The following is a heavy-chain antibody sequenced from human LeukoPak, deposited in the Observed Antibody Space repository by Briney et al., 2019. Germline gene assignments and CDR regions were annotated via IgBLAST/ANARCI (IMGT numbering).Heavy chain of an antibody. J-gene: IGHJ4*02. V-gene: IGHV1-2*02. CDR1: GYTFTGYY. CDR3: ARGHGYSSSWYPFDY. D-gene: IGHD6-13*01. CDR2: INPNSGGT. Sequence: ASVKVSCKASGYTFTGYYMHWVRQAPGQGLEWMGWINPNSGGTNYAQKFQGRVTMTRDTSISTAYMELRSLRSDDTAVYYCARGHGYSSSWYPFDYWGQGTLVTVSS.